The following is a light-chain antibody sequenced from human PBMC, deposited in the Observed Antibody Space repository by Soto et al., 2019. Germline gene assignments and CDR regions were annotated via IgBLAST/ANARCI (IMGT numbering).Light chain of an antibody. V-gene: IGKV1-9*01. J-gene: IGKJ4*01. Sequence: DIQLTQSPSFLSASVGDTVTITCRASQGMSTYLAWYQQKPGKVPKLLIRSASTLQSGVPPRFSGGGSGTEFTLTIRTLQPDDSGIYYCQQLNGYQLAFGGGTNMEIK. CDR3: QQLNGYQLA. CDR2: SAS. CDR1: QGMSTY.